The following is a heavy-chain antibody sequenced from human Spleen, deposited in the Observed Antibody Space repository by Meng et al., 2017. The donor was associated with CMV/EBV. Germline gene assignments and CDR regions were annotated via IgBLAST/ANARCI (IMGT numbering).Heavy chain of an antibody. Sequence: QVTPGRWGAGLLQPPEALSLTCGVYCGAFSGYYWSWTRQPPGKGLEWIGEINHSGSTNYNPSLKSRVTISVDTSKNQFSLKLSSVTAADTAVYYCARLPDYYDSRDFWGQGTLVTVSS. CDR2: INHSGST. D-gene: IGHD3-22*01. J-gene: IGHJ4*02. CDR3: ARLPDYYDSRDF. V-gene: IGHV4-34*01. CDR1: CGAFSGYY.